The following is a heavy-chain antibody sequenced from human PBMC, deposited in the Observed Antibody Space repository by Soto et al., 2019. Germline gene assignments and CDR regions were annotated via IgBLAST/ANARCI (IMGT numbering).Heavy chain of an antibody. D-gene: IGHD3-10*01. V-gene: IGHV3-30*18. CDR3: AKGLMVRGVIGY. J-gene: IGHJ4*02. CDR1: GFTFSSYG. Sequence: PVGSLRLSCAASGFTFSSYGMHWVRQAPGKGLEWVAVISYDGSNKYYADSVKGRFTISRDNSKNTLYLQMNSLRAEDTAVYYCAKGLMVRGVIGYWGQGTLVTVSS. CDR2: ISYDGSNK.